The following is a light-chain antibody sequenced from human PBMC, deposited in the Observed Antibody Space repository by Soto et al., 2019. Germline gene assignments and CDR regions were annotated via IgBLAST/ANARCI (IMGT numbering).Light chain of an antibody. V-gene: IGLV1-51*01. CDR1: ASNIGNTS. Sequence: QSVLTQPPSVSAAPGQRVTISCSGSASNIGNTSGSWYQQLPGAAPKLLIYADNNRPSGIPDRFSGSKFGTSATLGITGLQTGDEADYYCGTWDTSLPACVFGPGTKLTVL. J-gene: IGLJ1*01. CDR2: ADN. CDR3: GTWDTSLPACV.